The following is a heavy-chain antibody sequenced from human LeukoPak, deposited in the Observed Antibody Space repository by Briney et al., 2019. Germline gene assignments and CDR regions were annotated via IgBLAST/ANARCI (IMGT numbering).Heavy chain of an antibody. CDR1: GYTFTNYW. CDR2: IYPGDSDT. D-gene: IGHD3-10*01. J-gene: IGHJ4*02. CDR3: ARRPLLYGSGSYWDH. V-gene: IGHV5-51*01. Sequence: GESLKISCKGSGYTFTNYWIGWVRQMPGKGLEFMGIIYPGDSDTRYSPSFQGQVTISVDKSINTAYLQWSSLKASDSAMYYCARRPLLYGSGSYWDHWGQGTLVTVSS.